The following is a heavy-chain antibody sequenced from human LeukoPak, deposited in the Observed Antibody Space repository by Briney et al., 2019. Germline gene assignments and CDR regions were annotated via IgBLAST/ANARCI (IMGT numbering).Heavy chain of an antibody. J-gene: IGHJ5*02. D-gene: IGHD5-12*01. CDR3: ARGGADIAS. Sequence: GGSLRLSCAASGFTFSDYYMNWIRQAPGKGLEWLSYISSSGGTIYYADSVKGRFTISRDNAKNSLYLQMNSLTAEDTAVYYSARGGADIASWGQGTLVTVSS. V-gene: IGHV3-11*01. CDR1: GFTFSDYY. CDR2: ISSSGGTI.